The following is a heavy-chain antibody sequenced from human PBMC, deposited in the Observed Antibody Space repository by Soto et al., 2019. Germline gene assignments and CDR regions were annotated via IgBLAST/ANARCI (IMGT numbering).Heavy chain of an antibody. CDR1: GYTFTSYG. V-gene: IGHV1-18*01. Sequence: QVQLVQSGAEVKKPGASVKISCKASGYTFTSYGISWVRQAPGQGLEWMGWISAYNGNTNYAQKLTGRVTMTKDTSKSTVYRELRSLRADDTAVYYCARDMCSSTSCAHTFDYWGQGTLVTVSS. CDR3: ARDMCSSTSCAHTFDY. J-gene: IGHJ4*02. CDR2: ISAYNGNT. D-gene: IGHD2-2*01.